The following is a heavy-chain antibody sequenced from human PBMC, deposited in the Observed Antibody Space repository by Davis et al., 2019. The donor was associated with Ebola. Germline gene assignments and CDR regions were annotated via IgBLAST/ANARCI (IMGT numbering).Heavy chain of an antibody. Sequence: SGPTLVKPTQTLTVTCTFSGFSLTTSGMSVSWIRQPPGKALEWLALIYWDDDKRYSPSLKSRLTITKDTSKNQVVLTMTNMDPVDTATYYCAPKLREGYFDYWGQGTLVTVSS. CDR2: IYWDDDK. J-gene: IGHJ4*02. CDR1: GFSLTTSGMS. D-gene: IGHD3-3*01. CDR3: APKLREGYFDY. V-gene: IGHV2-5*08.